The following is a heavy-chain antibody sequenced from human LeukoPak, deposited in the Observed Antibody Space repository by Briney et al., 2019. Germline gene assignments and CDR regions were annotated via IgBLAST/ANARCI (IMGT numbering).Heavy chain of an antibody. V-gene: IGHV5-51*01. CDR3: ARRSYCYSTSCYGYWFDS. CDR1: GYSFTSYW. J-gene: IGHJ5*01. CDR2: IYPGDFDT. D-gene: IGHD2-2*01. Sequence: GESLKISCKGSGYSFTSYWIGWVRQMPGKGLESMGIIYPGDFDTRYSPSFQGQVTISADKSISTAYLQWSSLKASHTAMYYCARRSYCYSTSCYGYWFDSWGQGTLVTVSS.